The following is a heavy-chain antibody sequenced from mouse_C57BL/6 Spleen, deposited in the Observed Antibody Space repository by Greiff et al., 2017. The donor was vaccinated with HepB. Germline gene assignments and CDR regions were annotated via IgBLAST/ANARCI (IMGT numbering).Heavy chain of an antibody. CDR1: GYTFTSYG. CDR2: IYPRSGNT. CDR3: ARGPYYYGSNYAMDY. V-gene: IGHV1-81*01. Sequence: QVQLQQSGAELARPGASVKLSCKASGYTFTSYGISWVKQRTGQGLEWIGEIYPRSGNTYYNEKFKGKATLTADKSSSTAYMELRSLTSEDSAVYFCARGPYYYGSNYAMDYWGQGTSVTVSS. D-gene: IGHD1-1*01. J-gene: IGHJ4*01.